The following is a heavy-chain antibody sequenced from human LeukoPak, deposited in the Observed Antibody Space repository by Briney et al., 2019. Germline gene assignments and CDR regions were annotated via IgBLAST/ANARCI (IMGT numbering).Heavy chain of an antibody. Sequence: ASVKVSCKASGYTFTSYAMNWVRQAPGQGLEWMGWINSNTGNPPYAQGFTGRFVFSLDTSVSTAYLQISSLQADDTAVYYCARDSPYDSSGYYYIYWGQGTRVTVSS. CDR2: INSNTGNP. D-gene: IGHD3-22*01. J-gene: IGHJ4*02. CDR3: ARDSPYDSSGYYYIY. CDR1: GYTFTSYA. V-gene: IGHV7-4-1*02.